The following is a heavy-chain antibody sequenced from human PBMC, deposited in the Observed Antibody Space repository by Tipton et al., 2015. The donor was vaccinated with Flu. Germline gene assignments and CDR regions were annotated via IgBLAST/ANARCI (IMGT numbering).Heavy chain of an antibody. CDR1: IDSISGHY. J-gene: IGHJ5*02. D-gene: IGHD4-11*01. V-gene: IGHV4-59*11. CDR2: MFHSGSS. Sequence: GLVKPSETLSLSCSVSIDSISGHYWGWIRQPPGRGLEWLAYMFHSGSSNYNPSLKSRLKISEDTSKTHLFLEVTSVTAADTAVYYCARRDYSNYVSEPKNWFDPWGQGTLVTVS. CDR3: ARRDYSNYVSEPKNWFDP.